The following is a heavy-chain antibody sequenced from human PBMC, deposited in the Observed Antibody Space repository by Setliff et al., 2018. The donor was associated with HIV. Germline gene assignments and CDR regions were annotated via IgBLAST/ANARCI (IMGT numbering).Heavy chain of an antibody. J-gene: IGHJ6*03. Sequence: SETLSLPCTVSGGSISSSSYYWGWIRQPPGKGREWIGSIYYSRNTYYTPSLKSRVTIYVHPSKTQFSPKLSSVTAADTAVYYCARHTNAALQFSPWGAMDVWGKGTTVTVS. CDR2: IYYSRNT. V-gene: IGHV4-39*01. CDR3: ARHTNAALQFSPWGAMDV. CDR1: GGSISSSSYY. D-gene: IGHD3-16*01.